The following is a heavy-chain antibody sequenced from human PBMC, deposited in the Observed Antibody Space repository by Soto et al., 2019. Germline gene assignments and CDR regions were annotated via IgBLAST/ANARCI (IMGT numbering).Heavy chain of an antibody. J-gene: IGHJ4*02. Sequence: ETLSLTCAVYGGSFSGYYWSWIRQPPGKGLEWIGEINHSGSTNYNPSLKSRVTISVDTSKNQFSLKLSSVTAADTAVYYCARCSVGAVLGPHYYFDYWGQGTLVTVS. V-gene: IGHV4-34*01. CDR2: INHSGST. CDR3: ARCSVGAVLGPHYYFDY. CDR1: GGSFSGYY. D-gene: IGHD3-3*02.